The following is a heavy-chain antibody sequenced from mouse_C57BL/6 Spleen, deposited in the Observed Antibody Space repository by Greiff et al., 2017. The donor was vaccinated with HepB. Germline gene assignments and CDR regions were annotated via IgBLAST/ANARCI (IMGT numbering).Heavy chain of an antibody. CDR3: ARELGEYYAMDY. V-gene: IGHV5-12*01. Sequence: EVKLVESGGGLVQPGGSLKLSCAASGFTFSDYYMYWVRQTPEKRLEWVAYISNGGGSTYYPDTVKGRFTISRDNAKNTLYLQMSRLKSEDTAMYYCARELGEYYAMDYWGQGTTVTVSS. D-gene: IGHD4-1*01. CDR2: ISNGGGST. CDR1: GFTFSDYY. J-gene: IGHJ4*01.